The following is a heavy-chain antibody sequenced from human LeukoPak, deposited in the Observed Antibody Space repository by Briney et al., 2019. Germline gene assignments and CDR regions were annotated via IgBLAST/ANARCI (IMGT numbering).Heavy chain of an antibody. CDR2: IYYSGST. J-gene: IGHJ4*02. CDR1: GGSISSSSYY. CDR3: ARDDKVRGVIINFDY. D-gene: IGHD3-10*01. V-gene: IGHV4-39*07. Sequence: SETLSLTCTVSGGSISSSSYYWGWIRQPPGKGLEWIGSIYYSGSTYYNPSLKSRVTISVDTSKNQFSLKLSSVTAADTAVYYCARDDKVRGVIINFDYWCQGTLVTVSS.